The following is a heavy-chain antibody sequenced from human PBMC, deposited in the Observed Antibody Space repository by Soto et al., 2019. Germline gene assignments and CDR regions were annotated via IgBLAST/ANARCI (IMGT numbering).Heavy chain of an antibody. CDR2: ISYDGSNK. Sequence: QVQLVESGGGVVQPGRSLRLSCAASGFTFSSYAMHWVRQAPGKGLEWVAVISYDGSNKYHADSVKGRFTISRDNSKNTLYLQMNSLRAEDTAVYYCARPRDGWYFDLWGRGSLVTVSS. CDR1: GFTFSSYA. V-gene: IGHV3-30-3*01. J-gene: IGHJ2*01. CDR3: ARPRDGWYFDL.